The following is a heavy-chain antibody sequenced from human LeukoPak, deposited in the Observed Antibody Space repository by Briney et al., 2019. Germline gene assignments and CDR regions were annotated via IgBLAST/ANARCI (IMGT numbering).Heavy chain of an antibody. CDR2: MNPNSGNT. V-gene: IGHV1-8*01. Sequence: GASVKVSCKASGYTFTSYDINWVRQAAGQGLEWMGWMNPNSGNTGYAQKFQGRVTMTRNTSISTAYMELSSLRSGDTAVYYCARGITIFGVVILDYYFDYWGQGTLVTVSS. J-gene: IGHJ4*02. CDR3: ARGITIFGVVILDYYFDY. CDR1: GYTFTSYD. D-gene: IGHD3-3*01.